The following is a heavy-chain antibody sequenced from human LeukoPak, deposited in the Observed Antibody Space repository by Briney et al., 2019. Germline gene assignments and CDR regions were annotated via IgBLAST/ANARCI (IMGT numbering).Heavy chain of an antibody. D-gene: IGHD3-22*01. Sequence: GGSLRLSCAASGFTFSSYAMSWVRQAPGKGLEWVSAISGSGGSTYYADSVKGRFTISRDNSKNTLYLQMNSLRAEDTAVYYCAKADYYDSRGYYYGGVSVDYWGQGTLVTVSS. V-gene: IGHV3-23*01. CDR3: AKADYYDSRGYYYGGVSVDY. J-gene: IGHJ4*02. CDR2: ISGSGGST. CDR1: GFTFSSYA.